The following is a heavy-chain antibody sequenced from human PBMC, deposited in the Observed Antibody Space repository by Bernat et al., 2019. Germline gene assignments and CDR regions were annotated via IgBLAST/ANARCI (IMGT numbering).Heavy chain of an antibody. Sequence: QVQLVQSGAEVKKPGSSVKVSCKASGGTFSSYAISWVRQAPGQGLEWMGGIIPIFGTANYAQKFQGRVTITADESTSTAYMELSSLRSEDTAVYYCASARSGYSGYDQLYYYYMDVWGKGTTVTVSS. CDR2: IIPIFGTA. J-gene: IGHJ6*03. CDR3: ASARSGYSGYDQLYYYYMDV. V-gene: IGHV1-69*01. CDR1: GGTFSSYA. D-gene: IGHD5-12*01.